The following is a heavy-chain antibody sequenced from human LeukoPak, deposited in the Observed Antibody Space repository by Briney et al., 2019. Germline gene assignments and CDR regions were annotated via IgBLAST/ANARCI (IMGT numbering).Heavy chain of an antibody. CDR2: ISGSGGST. CDR3: ARDREWLRPQDY. CDR1: GFIFSSYA. D-gene: IGHD5-12*01. J-gene: IGHJ4*02. Sequence: GGSLRLSCATSGFIFSSYAMSWVRQTPGKGLECVSTISGSGGSTYYADSVKGRFTISRDNSKNTLYLQMNTLRAEDTAIYFCARDREWLRPQDYWGQGTLVTVSS. V-gene: IGHV3-23*01.